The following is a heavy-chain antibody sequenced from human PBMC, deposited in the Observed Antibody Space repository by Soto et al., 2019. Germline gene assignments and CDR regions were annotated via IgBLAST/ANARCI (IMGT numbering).Heavy chain of an antibody. D-gene: IGHD2-2*01. CDR3: ARIKDGNVPAALKTGYYYYMDV. CDR2: IYYSGST. CDR1: GGSISSYY. J-gene: IGHJ6*03. Sequence: SETLSLTCTVSGGSISSYYWSWIRQPPGKGLEWIGYIYYSGSTNYNPSLKSRVTISVDTSKNQFSLKLSSVTAADTAVYYCARIKDGNVPAALKTGYYYYMDVWGKGTTVTSP. V-gene: IGHV4-59*01.